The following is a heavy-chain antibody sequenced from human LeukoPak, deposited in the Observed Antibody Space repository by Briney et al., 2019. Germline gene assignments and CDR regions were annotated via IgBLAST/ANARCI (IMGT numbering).Heavy chain of an antibody. CDR1: GFTFSSYW. V-gene: IGHV3-7*01. CDR2: IKQDGSEK. Sequence: PGGSLRLSCAVSGFTFSSYWMTWVRQAPGKGLEWVANIKQDGSEKYYVDSVKGRITISRDNAKNSLYLQMNSLRAEDTAVYYCARDAFSRVSVFGVVSDAFDIWGQGTMSPSLQ. CDR3: ARDAFSRVSVFGVVSDAFDI. J-gene: IGHJ3*02. D-gene: IGHD3-3*01.